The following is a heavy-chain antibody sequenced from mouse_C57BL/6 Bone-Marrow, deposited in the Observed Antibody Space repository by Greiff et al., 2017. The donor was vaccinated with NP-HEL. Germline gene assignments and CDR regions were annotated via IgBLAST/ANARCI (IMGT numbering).Heavy chain of an antibody. CDR2: IYPGDGDT. Sequence: QVQLQQSGPELVKPGASVKISCKASGYAFSSSWMNWVKQRPGKGLEWIGRIYPGDGDTNYNGKFKGKATLTADKSSSTAYMQRSSLTSEDSAVYFCARTVVATDAMDYWGQGTSVTVSS. D-gene: IGHD1-1*01. V-gene: IGHV1-82*01. CDR1: GYAFSSSW. J-gene: IGHJ4*01. CDR3: ARTVVATDAMDY.